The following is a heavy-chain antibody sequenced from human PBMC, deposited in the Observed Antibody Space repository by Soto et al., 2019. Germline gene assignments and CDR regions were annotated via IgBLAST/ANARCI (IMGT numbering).Heavy chain of an antibody. V-gene: IGHV2-5*02. D-gene: IGHD3-3*01. CDR1: GFSLTTSGVG. J-gene: IGHJ4*02. CDR2: IYWDDDK. Sequence: QITLNESGPTLVKPTQNLTLTCTFSGFSLTTSGVGVGWIRQSPGKAPEWLALIYWDDDKRYSPSLKSRLTVTKDTSKNQVVLTMANLDPAATATYYCAHRVLRTVFGLVTTTAIYFDFWGQGTPVAVSS. CDR3: AHRVLRTVFGLVTTTAIYFDF.